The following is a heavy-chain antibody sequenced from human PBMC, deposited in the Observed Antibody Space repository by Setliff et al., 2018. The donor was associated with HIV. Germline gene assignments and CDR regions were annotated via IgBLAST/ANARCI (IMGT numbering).Heavy chain of an antibody. Sequence: RASVKVSCKASGYTFNAYYIHWVRQAPGQGLEWMGWINPKSGGTNYAQKFQGRVTMTRDTSISTVYMELNRLRSDDTAVYYCARGGVGYTSAWTGDWGQGTQVTVSS. CDR2: INPKSGGT. CDR3: ARGGVGYTSAWTGD. CDR1: GYTFNAYY. J-gene: IGHJ1*01. D-gene: IGHD6-19*01. V-gene: IGHV1-2*02.